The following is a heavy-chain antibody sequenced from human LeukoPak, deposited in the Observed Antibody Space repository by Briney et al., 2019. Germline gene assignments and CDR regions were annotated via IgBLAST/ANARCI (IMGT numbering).Heavy chain of an antibody. Sequence: SETLSLTCTVSGGSISNYYWSWIRQTAGKGLEWIGRIYTSGDSNYNPSLESRLTMSVDTSKNQFSLNLTSVTAADTAVYYCERHSSSWYYFDYWGQGTLVTVSS. CDR1: GGSISNYY. CDR3: ERHSSSWYYFDY. CDR2: IYTSGDS. D-gene: IGHD6-13*01. J-gene: IGHJ4*02. V-gene: IGHV4-4*07.